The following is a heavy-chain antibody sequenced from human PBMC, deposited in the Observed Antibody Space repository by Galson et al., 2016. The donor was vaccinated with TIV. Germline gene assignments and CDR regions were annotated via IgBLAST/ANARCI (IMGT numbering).Heavy chain of an antibody. V-gene: IGHV1-8*01. CDR3: ARSGDYGDY. Sequence: SVKVSCKASGYSFSTYDINWVRQAPGQGLEWMGWMNPNSGNTGYSQKFRGRVTMTRNTSERTAYMELSSLTSEDTAVYYCARSGDYGDYWGQGPLVTVSS. CDR1: GYSFSTYD. J-gene: IGHJ4*02. CDR2: MNPNSGNT. D-gene: IGHD4-17*01.